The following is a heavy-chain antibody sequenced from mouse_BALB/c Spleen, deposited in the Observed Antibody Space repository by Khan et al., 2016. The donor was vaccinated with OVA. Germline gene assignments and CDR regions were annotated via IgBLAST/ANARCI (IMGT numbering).Heavy chain of an antibody. CDR1: GFSLTDYA. Sequence: VQLQESGPGLVAPSQSLSITCTVSGFSLTDYAVSWIRQPPGKGLEWLGVIWGGGSKNYNSALKSRLSISKDNSKSQVFLKTNSLQTDDTAMYYSAKDPPYYAMNYWGQGTSVTVSS. J-gene: IGHJ4*01. V-gene: IGHV2-6-5*01. CDR3: AKDPPYYAMNY. CDR2: IWGGGSK.